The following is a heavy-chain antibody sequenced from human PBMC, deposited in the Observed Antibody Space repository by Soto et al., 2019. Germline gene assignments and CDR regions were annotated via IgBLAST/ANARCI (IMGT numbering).Heavy chain of an antibody. Sequence: ASVKVSCRASVYTLTSYPMHWVHQPRGKGLGWRGWRNADNGATKYSQKFQGRVTITKDTTAITPYMELSSLRPEDTAVYYCVRDCNHYDSSGPGDYWGQGTLVTVSS. CDR2: RNADNGAT. V-gene: IGHV1-3*01. D-gene: IGHD3-22*01. CDR1: VYTLTSYP. J-gene: IGHJ4*02. CDR3: VRDCNHYDSSGPGDY.